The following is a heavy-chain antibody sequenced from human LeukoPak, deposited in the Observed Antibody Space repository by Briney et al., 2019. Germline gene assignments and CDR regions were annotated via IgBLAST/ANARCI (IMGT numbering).Heavy chain of an antibody. CDR1: GGTFNSYA. V-gene: IGHV1-3*01. J-gene: IGHJ4*02. CDR2: INAGNGNT. Sequence: GASVKVSCKASGGTFNSYAMHWVRQAPGQRLEWMGWINAGNGNTKYSQKFQGRVTITRDTSASTAYMELSSLRSEDTAVYYCARVGLLWFGEFPIGFDYWGQGTLVTVSS. D-gene: IGHD3-10*01. CDR3: ARVGLLWFGEFPIGFDY.